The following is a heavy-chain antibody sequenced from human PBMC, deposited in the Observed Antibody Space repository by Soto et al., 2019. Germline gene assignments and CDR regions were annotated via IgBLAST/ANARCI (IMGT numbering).Heavy chain of an antibody. V-gene: IGHV3-23*01. CDR2: ISGSGGST. D-gene: IGHD2-15*01. CDR1: GFTFSSYA. CDR3: AKGRDIGSYYYGMDV. J-gene: IGHJ6*02. Sequence: PGGSLRLSCAASGFTFSSYAMSWVRQAPGKGLEWVSAISGSGGSTYYADSVKGRFTISRDNSKNTLYLQMNSLRAEDTAVYYCAKGRDIGSYYYGMDVWGQGTTVTVSS.